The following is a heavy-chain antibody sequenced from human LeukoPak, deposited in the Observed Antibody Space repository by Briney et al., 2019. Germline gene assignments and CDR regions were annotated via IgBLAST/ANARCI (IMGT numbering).Heavy chain of an antibody. CDR3: ARIVIQLWPHFDY. CDR1: GGSISSGDYY. CDR2: IYYSGST. D-gene: IGHD5-18*01. Sequence: PSETLSLTCTVSGGSISSGDYYWSWIRQPPGKGLEWIGYIYYSGSTYYNPSLKSRVNISVDTSKNQFSLKLSSVTAADTAVYYCARIVIQLWPHFDYWGQGTLVTVSS. J-gene: IGHJ4*02. V-gene: IGHV4-30-4*01.